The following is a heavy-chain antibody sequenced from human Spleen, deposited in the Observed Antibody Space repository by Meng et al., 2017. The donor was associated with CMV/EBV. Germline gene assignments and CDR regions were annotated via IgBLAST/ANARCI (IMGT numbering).Heavy chain of an antibody. Sequence: GGSLRLSCAASGFTFSSYWMHWVRQASGKGLEWVANIKQDESEKYYVDSVKGRFTISKDNAKNSLFLQMNSLRVEDTAVYYCARGGYSSSLFWIDWGQGALVTVSS. D-gene: IGHD3-3*01. V-gene: IGHV3-7*02. J-gene: IGHJ4*02. CDR3: ARGGYSSSLFWID. CDR1: GFTFSSYW. CDR2: IKQDESEK.